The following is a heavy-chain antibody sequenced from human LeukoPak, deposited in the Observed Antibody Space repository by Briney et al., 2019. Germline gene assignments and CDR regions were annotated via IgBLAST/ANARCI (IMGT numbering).Heavy chain of an antibody. D-gene: IGHD3-16*01. Sequence: GGSLRLSCAASGFTFSDYWLSWVRQAPGKGLEWVANMNRDGSEKNYVDSMKGRITISRDNAKNSLYLQMNSLRVEDTAVYYCARDGGIIRFGGQDVWGQGTTVTVS. CDR2: MNRDGSEK. V-gene: IGHV3-7*01. CDR3: ARDGGIIRFGGQDV. J-gene: IGHJ6*02. CDR1: GFTFSDYW.